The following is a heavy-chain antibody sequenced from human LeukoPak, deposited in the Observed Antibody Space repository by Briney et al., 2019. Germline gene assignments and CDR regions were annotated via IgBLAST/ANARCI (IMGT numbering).Heavy chain of an antibody. V-gene: IGHV3-23*01. CDR1: GFTFSSYA. D-gene: IGHD3-10*01. CDR2: ISGSGSTT. J-gene: IGHJ4*02. CDR3: AKYRGFGDSYDS. Sequence: GGSLRLSCAASGFTFSSYAMSWVRQAPGKGLYWVSSISGSGSTTYCADSVKGRFTISRDTSKNTLYLQMNSLRAEDAAVYYCAKYRGFGDSYDSWGQGTLVTVSS.